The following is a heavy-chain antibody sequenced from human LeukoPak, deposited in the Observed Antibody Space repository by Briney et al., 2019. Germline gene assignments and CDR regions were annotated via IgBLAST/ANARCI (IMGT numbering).Heavy chain of an antibody. CDR2: ISGSGGST. D-gene: IGHD4-17*01. V-gene: IGHV3-23*01. CDR3: AKDGSHGDYGF. CDR1: GFTFSSYA. J-gene: IGHJ4*02. Sequence: GGSLRLSCAASGFTFSSYAMSWVRQAPEKGLEWVSAISGSGGSTYYADSVKGRFTISRDNSKNTLYLQMNSLRAEDTAVYYCAKDGSHGDYGFWGQGTLVTVSS.